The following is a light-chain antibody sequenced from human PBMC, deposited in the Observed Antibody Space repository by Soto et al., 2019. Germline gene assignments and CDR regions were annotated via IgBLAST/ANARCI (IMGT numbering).Light chain of an antibody. J-gene: IGLJ2*01. CDR2: DVS. CDR3: SSYTSSSTVV. V-gene: IGLV2-14*03. Sequence: QSALTQPASVSGSPGQSITISCTGTSSDVGGYNYVSWYQQHPGKAPKLMIYDVSNRPSGVSNRFSGSKSRNTASLTISGLLAEDEADYYCSSYTSSSTVVFGGGTKVTVL. CDR1: SSDVGGYNY.